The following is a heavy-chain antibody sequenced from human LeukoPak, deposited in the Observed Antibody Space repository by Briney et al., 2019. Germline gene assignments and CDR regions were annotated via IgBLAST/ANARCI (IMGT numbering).Heavy chain of an antibody. CDR2: IYYSGSA. CDR1: GGSISSYY. CDR3: ARWAVTSWFDP. D-gene: IGHD4-17*01. J-gene: IGHJ5*02. V-gene: IGHV4-59*01. Sequence: NPSETLSLTCTVSGGSISSYYWSWIRQPPGKGLEWVGYIYYSGSANYNPSLKSRVTISVDTSKNQFSLKLSSVTAADTAVYYCARWAVTSWFDPWGQGTLVTVSS.